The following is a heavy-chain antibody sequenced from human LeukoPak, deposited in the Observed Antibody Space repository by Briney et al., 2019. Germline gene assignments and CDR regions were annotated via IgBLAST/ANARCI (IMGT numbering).Heavy chain of an antibody. J-gene: IGHJ4*02. D-gene: IGHD3-9*01. CDR2: INHSGST. CDR1: GGSFRGYY. V-gene: IGHV4-34*01. CDR3: ARGGRPPGYSTR. Sequence: SETLSLTCAVYGGSFRGYYWSWIRQPPGKGLEWIGEINHSGSTNYNPSLKSRVTISVDTSKSQFSLKLSSVTAADTAVYYCARGGRPPGYSTRWGQGTLVTVSS.